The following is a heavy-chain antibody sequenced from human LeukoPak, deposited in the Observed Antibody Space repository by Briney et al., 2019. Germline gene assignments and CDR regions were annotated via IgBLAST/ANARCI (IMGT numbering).Heavy chain of an antibody. CDR1: GFTFSTYS. CDR2: ISGSNSTI. Sequence: PSGSLRLSCAASGFTFSTYSMNWVRQAPGKALEWVSYISGSNSTIYYADSVKGRFTISRDNAKNSLYLQMNSLRAEDTAVYYCARVDSYYYYYMDVWGKGATVT. J-gene: IGHJ6*03. V-gene: IGHV3-48*01. CDR3: ARVDSYYYYYMDV.